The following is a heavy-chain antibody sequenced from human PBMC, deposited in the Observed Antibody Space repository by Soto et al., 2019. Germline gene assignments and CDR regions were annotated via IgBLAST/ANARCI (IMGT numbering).Heavy chain of an antibody. CDR3: ATTRGKDGVYYYYSGLDV. D-gene: IGHD2-15*01. CDR2: FDPEDGET. J-gene: IGHJ6*02. Sequence: QVQVVQSGAEVKKPGASVKVSCKVSGYSLTESSIQWVRQAPGKGLEWMGGFDPEDGETIYAQKFQGRVTMTEDTTTAAANMELSSLRSEDTAVYYCATTRGKDGVYYYYSGLDVWGQGTTVTVSS. V-gene: IGHV1-24*01. CDR1: GYSLTESS.